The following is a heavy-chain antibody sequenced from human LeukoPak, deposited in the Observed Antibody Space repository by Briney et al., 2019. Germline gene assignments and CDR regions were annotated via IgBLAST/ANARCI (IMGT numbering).Heavy chain of an antibody. D-gene: IGHD3-10*01. CDR3: AREFQGGSGINGVDV. J-gene: IGHJ6*02. CDR1: GGSISSGDYY. Sequence: SQTLSLTCSVSGGSISSGDYYWSWIRQPPGKGLEWIGYIYYSGSTYYNPSLKSRLTISVDRSKNQLSLKLSSVTAADTAVYYCAREFQGGSGINGVDVWGQGTTVTVSS. V-gene: IGHV4-30-4*01. CDR2: IYYSGST.